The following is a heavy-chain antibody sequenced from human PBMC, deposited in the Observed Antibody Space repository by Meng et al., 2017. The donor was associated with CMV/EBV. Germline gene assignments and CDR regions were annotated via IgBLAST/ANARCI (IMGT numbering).Heavy chain of an antibody. CDR2: IYIGGGT. D-gene: IGHD3-16*01. Sequence: GGSLRLSCAASGFSVRTNYMSWVRQAPGKGLESVAIIYIGGGTHHADSVKGRFTISRDTSNNTLYLHMSSLRVEDTAVYYCARENAYGFDIWGRGTMVTVSS. J-gene: IGHJ3*02. V-gene: IGHV3-53*01. CDR1: GFSVRTNY. CDR3: ARENAYGFDI.